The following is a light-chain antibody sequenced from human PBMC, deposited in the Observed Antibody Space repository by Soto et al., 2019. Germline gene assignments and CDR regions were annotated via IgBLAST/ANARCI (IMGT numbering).Light chain of an antibody. CDR2: DVS. J-gene: IGKJ4*01. Sequence: EIVLTQSPAALSLSPGERATLSCRASQSVSNYLAWYQQKPGQAPRLLIYDVSNRATGIPARFSGSRSGTDFTLTISSLEPQDSAVYYCQQRSNWPPVIFGGGTKVEIK. CDR1: QSVSNY. CDR3: QQRSNWPPVI. V-gene: IGKV3-11*01.